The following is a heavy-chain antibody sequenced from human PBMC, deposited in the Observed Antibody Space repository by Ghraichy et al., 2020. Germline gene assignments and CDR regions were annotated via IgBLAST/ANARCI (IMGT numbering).Heavy chain of an antibody. CDR2: TYYRSKWYN. CDR1: GDSVSSNSAA. D-gene: IGHD5-12*01. J-gene: IGHJ4*02. CDR3: ARGRVDWYSGYDRAFVTLGYFDY. V-gene: IGHV6-1*01. Sequence: SQTLSLTCAISGDSVSSNSAAWNWIRQSPSRGLEWLGRTYYRSKWYNDYAVSVKSRITINPDTSKNQFSLQLNSVTPEDTAVYYCARGRVDWYSGYDRAFVTLGYFDYWGQGTLVTVSS.